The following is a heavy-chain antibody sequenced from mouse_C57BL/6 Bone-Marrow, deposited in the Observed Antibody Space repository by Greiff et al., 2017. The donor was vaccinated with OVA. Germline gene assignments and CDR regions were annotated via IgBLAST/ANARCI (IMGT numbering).Heavy chain of an antibody. V-gene: IGHV1-77*01. CDR1: GYTFTDYY. CDR3: ARSGNYYGSSSWFAY. Sequence: QVQLQQSGAELVKPGASVKISCKASGYTFTDYYINWVKQRPGQGLEWIGKIGPGSGSTYYNEKFKGKATLTADKSSSTAYMQLSSLTSEDSAVYFCARSGNYYGSSSWFAYWGQGTLVTVSA. D-gene: IGHD1-1*01. J-gene: IGHJ3*01. CDR2: IGPGSGST.